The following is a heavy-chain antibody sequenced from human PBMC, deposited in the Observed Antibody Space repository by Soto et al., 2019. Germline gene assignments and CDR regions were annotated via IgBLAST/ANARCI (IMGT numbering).Heavy chain of an antibody. CDR2: INHSGSN. CDR3: ARENLYYDFWSRSWFDP. Sequence: QVQLQQWGAGLLKPSETLSLTCAVYGGSFSGYYWSWIRQPPGKGLEWIGEINHSGSNNYNPSLKSRVTISVDTSKNQFSLKLSSVTAADTAVYYCARENLYYDFWSRSWFDPWGQGTLVTVSS. D-gene: IGHD3-3*01. J-gene: IGHJ5*02. V-gene: IGHV4-34*01. CDR1: GGSFSGYY.